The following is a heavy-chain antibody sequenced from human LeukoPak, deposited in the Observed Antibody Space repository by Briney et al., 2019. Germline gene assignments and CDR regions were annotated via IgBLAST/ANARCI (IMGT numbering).Heavy chain of an antibody. CDR2: INPNSGGT. CDR1: GYTFTGYY. D-gene: IGHD1-26*01. V-gene: IGHV1-2*02. CDR3: ARGTYSGSYYDRWFDP. Sequence: ASVKVSCKASGYTFTGYYMHWVRQAPGQGLEWMGWINPNSGGTNYAQKFQGRVTMTRDTSISIAYMELSRLRSDDTAVYYCARGTYSGSYYDRWFDPWGQGTLVTVSS. J-gene: IGHJ5*02.